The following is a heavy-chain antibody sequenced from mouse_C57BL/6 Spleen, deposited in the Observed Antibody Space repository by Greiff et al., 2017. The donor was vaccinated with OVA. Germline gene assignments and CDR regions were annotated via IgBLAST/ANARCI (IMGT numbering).Heavy chain of an antibody. CDR1: GFTFSSYA. D-gene: IGHD2-5*01. J-gene: IGHJ3*01. CDR2: ISDGGSYT. CDR3: ARGGYYSNYGAY. V-gene: IGHV5-4*03. Sequence: EVMLVESGGGLVKPGGSLKLSCAAFGFTFSSYAMSWVRQTPEKRLEWVATISDGGSYTYYPDNVKGRFTISRDNAKNNLYLQMSHLKSEDTAMYYCARGGYYSNYGAYWGQGTLVTVSA.